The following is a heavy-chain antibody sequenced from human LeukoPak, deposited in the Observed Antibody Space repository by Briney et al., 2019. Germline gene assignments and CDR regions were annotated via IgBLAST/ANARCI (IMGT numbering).Heavy chain of an antibody. CDR2: INWNGGST. D-gene: IGHD3-22*01. Sequence: GGSLRLSCAASGFTFDDYGMSWVRQAPGKGLEWVSGINWNGGSTGYADSVKGRFTISRDNAKNSLYLQMNSLRAEDTALYYCARGNYDNSGYSYYYYMDVWGKGTTVTVSS. CDR1: GFTFDDYG. CDR3: ARGNYDNSGYSYYYYMDV. V-gene: IGHV3-20*04. J-gene: IGHJ6*03.